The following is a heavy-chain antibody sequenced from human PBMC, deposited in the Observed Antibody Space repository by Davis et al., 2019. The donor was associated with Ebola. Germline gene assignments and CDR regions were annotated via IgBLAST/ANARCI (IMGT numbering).Heavy chain of an antibody. V-gene: IGHV4-34*01. D-gene: IGHD5-18*01. J-gene: IGHJ3*01. Sequence: SETLSLTCAVYGGSFSGYYWSWIRQPPGKGLEWIGEINHSGSTNYNPSLKSRVTISVDTSKNQFSLKLKSVTAADTAVYFCARPRDFGYGDPFDLWGQGAVVTVSP. CDR3: ARPRDFGYGDPFDL. CDR2: INHSGST. CDR1: GGSFSGYY.